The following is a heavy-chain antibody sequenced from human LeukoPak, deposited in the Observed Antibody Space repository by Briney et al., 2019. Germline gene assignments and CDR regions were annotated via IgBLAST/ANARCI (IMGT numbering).Heavy chain of an antibody. Sequence: ASVKVSCKAPGNTFAGHNIHWMRQAPGPGLELMGWTNPDRGGTDYARQFQGRVTMTSDTSIRAAYMELSSLVSEDSAVYFCAISIQAAAIPAFDYWGQGTLVTVSS. D-gene: IGHD6-25*01. J-gene: IGHJ4*02. CDR3: AISIQAAAIPAFDY. V-gene: IGHV1-2*02. CDR1: GNTFAGHN. CDR2: TNPDRGGT.